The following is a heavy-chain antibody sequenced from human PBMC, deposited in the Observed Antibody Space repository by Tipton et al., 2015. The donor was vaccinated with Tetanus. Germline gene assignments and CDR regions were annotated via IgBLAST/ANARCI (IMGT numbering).Heavy chain of an antibody. J-gene: IGHJ4*02. CDR1: VGSISSGGYY. D-gene: IGHD6-19*01. CDR3: ARERVNLAVAAGFDY. V-gene: IGHV4-31*03. Sequence: LRLSCTVSVGSISSGGYYWSWIRQHPGKGLEWIGYIYYSGTTYYNPSLKSRVTISVDTSKNQFSLKLSSVTAADPAVYYCARERVNLAVAAGFDYWGQGTLVTVSS. CDR2: IYYSGTT.